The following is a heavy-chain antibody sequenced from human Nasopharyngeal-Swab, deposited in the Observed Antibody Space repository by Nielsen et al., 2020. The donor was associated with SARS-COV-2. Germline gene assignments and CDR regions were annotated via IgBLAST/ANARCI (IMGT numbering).Heavy chain of an antibody. CDR2: IYYSGST. Sequence: WIRQPPGKGLEWIGSIYYSGSTYYNPSLKSRVTISVDTSKNQFSLKLSSVTAADTAGEYGARGGEKARGKDYYGMDVWGQGTTVTVSS. V-gene: IGHV4-39*07. J-gene: IGHJ6*02. D-gene: IGHD3-10*01. CDR3: ARGGEKARGKDYYGMDV.